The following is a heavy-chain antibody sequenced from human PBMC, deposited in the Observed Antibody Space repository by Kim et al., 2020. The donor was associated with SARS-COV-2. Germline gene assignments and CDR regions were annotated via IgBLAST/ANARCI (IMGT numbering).Heavy chain of an antibody. CDR2: ISYDGSNK. Sequence: GGSLRLSCAASGFTFSSYAMHWVRQAPGKGLEWVAVISYDGSNKYYADSVQGRFTISRDNSKNTLYLQMNSLRAEDTAVYYCARGNDKIDYFDYWGQGTL. CDR1: GFTFSSYA. J-gene: IGHJ4*02. V-gene: IGHV3-30*04. CDR3: ARGNDKIDYFDY.